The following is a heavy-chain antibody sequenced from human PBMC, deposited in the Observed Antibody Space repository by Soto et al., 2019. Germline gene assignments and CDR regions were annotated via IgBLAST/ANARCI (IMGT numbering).Heavy chain of an antibody. Sequence: ASVKVSCKASGGTFSSYTISWVRQAPGQGLEWMGRIIPILGIANYAQKFQGRVTITADKSTSTAYMELSSLRSEDTAVYYCARIGYWSGGSCYRAEYFQHWGQGTLVTVAS. CDR2: IIPILGIA. D-gene: IGHD2-15*01. V-gene: IGHV1-69*02. J-gene: IGHJ1*01. CDR3: ARIGYWSGGSCYRAEYFQH. CDR1: GGTFSSYT.